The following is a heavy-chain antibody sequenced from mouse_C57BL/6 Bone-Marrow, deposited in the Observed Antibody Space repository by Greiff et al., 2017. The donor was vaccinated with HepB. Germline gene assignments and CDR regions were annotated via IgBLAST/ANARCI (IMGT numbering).Heavy chain of an antibody. CDR3: ARRTTVVAPYFDY. CDR2: INPYNGGT. D-gene: IGHD1-1*01. V-gene: IGHV1-19*01. CDR1: GYTFTDYY. Sequence: VQLKQSGPVLVKPGASVKMSCKASGYTFTDYYMNWVKQSHGKSLEWIGVINPYNGGTSYNQKFKGKATLTVDKSSSTAYMELNSLTSEDSAVYYCARRTTVVAPYFDYWGQGTTLTVSS. J-gene: IGHJ2*01.